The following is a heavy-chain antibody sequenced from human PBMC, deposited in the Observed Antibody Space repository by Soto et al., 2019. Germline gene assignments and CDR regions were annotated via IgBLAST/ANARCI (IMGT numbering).Heavy chain of an antibody. CDR2: IIPIFGTA. V-gene: IGHV1-69*01. CDR1: GGTFSSYA. CDR3: ARDGFYYYDISGYAHAFDI. J-gene: IGHJ3*02. D-gene: IGHD3-22*01. Sequence: QVQLVQSGAEVKKPGSSVKVSCKASGGTFSSYAISWVRQAPGQGLEWMGGIIPIFGTANYAQKFQGRVTITADESTSTAYMELSSLRSEETAVYYCARDGFYYYDISGYAHAFDIWGQGTMVTVSS.